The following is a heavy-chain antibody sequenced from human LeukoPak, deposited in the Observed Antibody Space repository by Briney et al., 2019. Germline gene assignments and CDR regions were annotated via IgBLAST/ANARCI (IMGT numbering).Heavy chain of an antibody. V-gene: IGHV4-4*02. J-gene: IGHJ4*02. D-gene: IGHD1-26*01. CDR2: IYHSGST. Sequence: SETLSLTCAVSGGSISSSNWWSWVRQPPGKGLEWIGEIYHSGSTNYNPSLKSRVTISVDKPKNQFSLKLSSVTAADTAVYYCARGRGRAFDYWGQGTLVTVSS. CDR1: GGSISSSNW. CDR3: ARGRGRAFDY.